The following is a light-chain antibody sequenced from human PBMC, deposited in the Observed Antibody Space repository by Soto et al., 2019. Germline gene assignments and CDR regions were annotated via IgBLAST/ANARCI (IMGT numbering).Light chain of an antibody. CDR1: ISNIGSNT. CDR2: SSN. CDR3: AAWDDSLNGWV. Sequence: QSVLTQPPSASGTPGQRVTISCSGGISNIGSNTVTWYQQLPGTAPKLLIYSSNQRPSGVPDRFSGSRSGTSGSLAISGLQSEDEDDYYCAAWDDSLNGWVFGGGTKVTVL. J-gene: IGLJ3*02. V-gene: IGLV1-44*01.